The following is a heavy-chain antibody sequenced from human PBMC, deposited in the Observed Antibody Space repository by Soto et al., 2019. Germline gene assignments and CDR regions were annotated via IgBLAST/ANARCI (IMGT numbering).Heavy chain of an antibody. CDR2: INPDGSRT. CDR3: ARVASGSYDWFDP. Sequence: EMQLVESGGDLAQPGGSLRLSCAASKFSFSGYWLHWVRQPPGKGLMWVSRINPDGSRTTYADSVKGRFTISRDNAKNTLFLQMNSLRAEDTAVYYCARVASGSYDWFDPWGQGTLVTVSS. D-gene: IGHD1-26*01. J-gene: IGHJ5*02. V-gene: IGHV3-74*01. CDR1: KFSFSGYW.